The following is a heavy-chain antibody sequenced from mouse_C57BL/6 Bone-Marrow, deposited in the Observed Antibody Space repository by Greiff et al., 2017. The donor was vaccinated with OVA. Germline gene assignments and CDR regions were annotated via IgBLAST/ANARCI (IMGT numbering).Heavy chain of an antibody. CDR3: ARAGRQLRPYYFDY. CDR1: GYSITSGYY. Sequence: EVKLVESGPGLVKPSQSLSLTCSVTGYSITSGYYWNWIRQFPGNKLEWMGYISYDGSNNYNPSLKNRISITRDTSKNQFFLKLNSVTTEDTATYYCARAGRQLRPYYFDYWGQGTTLTVSS. CDR2: ISYDGSN. J-gene: IGHJ2*01. V-gene: IGHV3-6*01. D-gene: IGHD3-2*02.